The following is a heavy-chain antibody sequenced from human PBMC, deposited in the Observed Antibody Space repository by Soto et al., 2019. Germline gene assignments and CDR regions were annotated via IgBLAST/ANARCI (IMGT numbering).Heavy chain of an antibody. CDR3: ARGAPIVGTTHLDY. CDR2: ISYDESNK. Sequence: QVQLVESGGGVVQPGRSLRLSCVASGFTFTSYAMHWVRQAPGKGPDWVAVISYDESNKFYADSVKGRFTISRDNSKNTLYLQMNSLRGEDTAVYYCARGAPIVGTTHLDYWGRGTLVTVSS. CDR1: GFTFTSYA. J-gene: IGHJ4*02. V-gene: IGHV3-30-3*01. D-gene: IGHD1-26*01.